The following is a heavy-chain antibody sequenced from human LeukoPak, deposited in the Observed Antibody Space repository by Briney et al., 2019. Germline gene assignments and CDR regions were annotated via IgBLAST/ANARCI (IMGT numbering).Heavy chain of an antibody. V-gene: IGHV1-69*04. D-gene: IGHD3-10*01. CDR1: GDTFKSYG. CDR2: IIPIVDET. CDR3: AAALYIGQLLSAFDF. Sequence: SVKVSCKASGDTFKSYGISWVRQAPGQGLEWMGRIIPIVDETDYTQKFQGRVTFTADKSTSTAYMELSGLTSEDTAVYYCAAALYIGQLLSAFDFWGQGTPVIVSS. J-gene: IGHJ4*02.